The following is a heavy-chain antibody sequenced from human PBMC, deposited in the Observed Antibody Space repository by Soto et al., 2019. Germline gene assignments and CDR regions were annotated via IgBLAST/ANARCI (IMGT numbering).Heavy chain of an antibody. CDR2: INPSGGST. CDR1: GYTFTSYY. J-gene: IGHJ6*02. CDR3: ASGIVGATGDYYYGMDV. Sequence: ASVKVSCKASGYTFTSYYMHWLRQAPGQGLEWMGIINPSGGSTSYAQKFQGRVTMTRDTSTSTVYMELSSLRSEDTAVYYCASGIVGATGDYYYGMDVWGQGTTVTVSS. D-gene: IGHD1-26*01. V-gene: IGHV1-46*01.